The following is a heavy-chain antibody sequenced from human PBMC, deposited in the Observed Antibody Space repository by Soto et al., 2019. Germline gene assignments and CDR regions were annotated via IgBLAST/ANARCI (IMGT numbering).Heavy chain of an antibody. CDR3: ARDKGSSSWHSFDY. D-gene: IGHD2-2*01. CDR2: ITYSSSTI. CDR1: GFTFSTYN. V-gene: IGHV3-48*01. Sequence: PGGSLRLSCAASGFTFSTYNMNWVRQAPGRGLEWVSYITYSSSTIQYADSVKGRFTTSRDNAKNSLYLQMNSLRAEDTAVYYCARDKGSSSWHSFDYWGQGTLVTVSS. J-gene: IGHJ4*02.